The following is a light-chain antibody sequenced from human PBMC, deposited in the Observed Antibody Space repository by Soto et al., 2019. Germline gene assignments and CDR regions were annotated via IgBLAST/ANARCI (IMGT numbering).Light chain of an antibody. CDR2: EVR. J-gene: IGLJ2*01. Sequence: QSALTQPASVSGSPGQSITISCAGTMRDVGAYNLVSWYQQHPGRAPQLIIYEVRNRPSGISFRFSGSKSGNTASLTISGLQAEDEADYYCSSYSSKSSLIFGGGTQLTVL. CDR3: SSYSSKSSLI. CDR1: MRDVGAYNL. V-gene: IGLV2-14*01.